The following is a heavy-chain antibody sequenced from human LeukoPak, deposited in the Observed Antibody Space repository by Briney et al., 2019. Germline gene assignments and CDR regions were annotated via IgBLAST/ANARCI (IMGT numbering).Heavy chain of an antibody. Sequence: SETLSLTCTVSGGSITGYYWSWIRQPAGKGLEWIGRIYSSGSTNYNPSLKTRVTISVDRPKTQFSLKLDSVTAADTALYHSARDLYGYASDWHGGYYFDYWGQGTLVTVSS. CDR2: IYSSGST. D-gene: IGHD2-2*01. V-gene: IGHV4-4*07. CDR1: GGSITGYY. CDR3: ARDLYGYASDWHGGYYFDY. J-gene: IGHJ4*02.